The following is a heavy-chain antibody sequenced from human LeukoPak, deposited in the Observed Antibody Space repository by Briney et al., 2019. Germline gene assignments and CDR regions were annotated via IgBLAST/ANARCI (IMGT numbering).Heavy chain of an antibody. J-gene: IGHJ3*02. Sequence: SETLSLTCTVSGGSISSYYWSWIRQPPGKGLEWIGYIYYSGSTNYNPSLKSRVTISVDTSRNQFSLKLSSVTAADTAVYYCARESGLGRAFDIWGQGTMVTVSS. D-gene: IGHD1-26*01. CDR3: ARESGLGRAFDI. CDR2: IYYSGST. V-gene: IGHV4-59*01. CDR1: GGSISSYY.